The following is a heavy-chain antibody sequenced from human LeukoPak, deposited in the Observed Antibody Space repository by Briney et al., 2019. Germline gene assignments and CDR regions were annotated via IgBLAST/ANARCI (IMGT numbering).Heavy chain of an antibody. Sequence: GGSLRLSCAASGFTFSSYGMHWVRQAPGKGLEWVAVIWYDGSNKYYADSVKGRFTISRDNSKNTLYLQMNSLRAEDTAVYYCARGLGGYSYGNGEIWGQGTLVTVSS. V-gene: IGHV3-33*01. CDR3: ARGLGGYSYGNGEI. J-gene: IGHJ4*02. CDR2: IWYDGSNK. CDR1: GFTFSSYG. D-gene: IGHD5-18*01.